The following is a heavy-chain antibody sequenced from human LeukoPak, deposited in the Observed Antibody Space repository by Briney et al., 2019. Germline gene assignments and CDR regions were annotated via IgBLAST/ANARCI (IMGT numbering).Heavy chain of an antibody. V-gene: IGHV3-74*01. CDR2: INSDGSST. CDR3: AREWSGFGELPDY. J-gene: IGHJ4*02. Sequence: GGSLRLSCAASGFTFSSHWMHRVRQAPGKGLVWFSRINSDGSSTSYADSVKGRFTISRDNAKNTLYLQMNSLRVEDTAVYYCAREWSGFGELPDYWGQGTLVTVSS. D-gene: IGHD3-10*01. CDR1: GFTFSSHW.